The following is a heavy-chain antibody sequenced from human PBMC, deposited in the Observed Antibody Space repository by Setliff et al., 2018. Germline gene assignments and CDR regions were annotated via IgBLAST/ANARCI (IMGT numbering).Heavy chain of an antibody. V-gene: IGHV1-69*06. J-gene: IGHJ4*02. CDR1: GYTFTNYD. D-gene: IGHD6-13*01. CDR2: IIPIFGTA. Sequence: SVKVSCKASGYTFTNYDINWVRQAPGQGLEWMGRIIPIFGTANYARKFQGRVTITADKSTSTAYMELSGLRSDDTAVYFCARDQGHGITAAGPDFWGQGTLVTVSS. CDR3: ARDQGHGITAAGPDF.